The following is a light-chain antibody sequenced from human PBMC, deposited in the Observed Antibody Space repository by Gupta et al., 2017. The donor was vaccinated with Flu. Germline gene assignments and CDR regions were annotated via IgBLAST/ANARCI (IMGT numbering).Light chain of an antibody. CDR2: AIS. CDR3: LQDAGFPFT. Sequence: AVRMTQSPSSISASTGDRVTNTCRASQSLSNSVAWYQQKAGKPPKLLLYAISSLQNGVPSRFSGSGSATDFTLTIGCLQADDFATYYCLQDAGFPFTFGHGTKVDVK. CDR1: QSLSNS. J-gene: IGKJ3*01. V-gene: IGKV1-8*01.